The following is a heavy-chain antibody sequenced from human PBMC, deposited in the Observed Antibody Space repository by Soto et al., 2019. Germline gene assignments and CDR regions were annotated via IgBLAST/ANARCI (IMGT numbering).Heavy chain of an antibody. Sequence: SETLSLTCTVSGGSISSYYWSWIRQPPGKGLEWIGYIYYSGSTNYNPSLKSRVTISVDTSKNQFSLKLSSVTAADTAVYYCARDRRYSVFDYWGQGTLVTVS. D-gene: IGHD1-26*01. CDR2: IYYSGST. CDR1: GGSISSYY. J-gene: IGHJ4*02. CDR3: ARDRRYSVFDY. V-gene: IGHV4-59*01.